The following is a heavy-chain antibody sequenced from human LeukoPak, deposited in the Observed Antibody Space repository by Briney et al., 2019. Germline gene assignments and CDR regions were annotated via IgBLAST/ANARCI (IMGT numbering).Heavy chain of an antibody. Sequence: SVKVSCKASGGTFSSYAISWVRQAPGQGLEWMGGIIPIFGTANYAQKFQGRVTITADESTSTAYMELSSLRSEDTAVYYCARDYSGSHSDYYYYMDVWGKGTTVTVSS. CDR3: ARDYSGSHSDYYYYMDV. CDR2: IIPIFGTA. D-gene: IGHD1-26*01. CDR1: GGTFSSYA. V-gene: IGHV1-69*01. J-gene: IGHJ6*03.